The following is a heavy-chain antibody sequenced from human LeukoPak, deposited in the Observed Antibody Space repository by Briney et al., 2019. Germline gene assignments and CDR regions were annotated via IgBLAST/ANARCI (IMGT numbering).Heavy chain of an antibody. D-gene: IGHD3-22*01. CDR3: AKHMSYDSGGGHFDY. CDR1: GFSFDDYA. CDR2: ISWNSGHI. J-gene: IGHJ4*02. V-gene: IGHV3-9*03. Sequence: TGGSLRLXCAASGFSFDDYAMHWDRQAPGKGLEWVSGISWNSGHIGYADSVKGRFTISRDNANNSLYLQMNSLRAEDMALYYCAKHMSYDSGGGHFDYWGQGALVTVSS.